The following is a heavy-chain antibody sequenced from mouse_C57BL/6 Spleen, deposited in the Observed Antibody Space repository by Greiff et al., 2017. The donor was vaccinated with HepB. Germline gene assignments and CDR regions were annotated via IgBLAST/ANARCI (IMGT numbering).Heavy chain of an antibody. V-gene: IGHV1-20*01. Sequence: EVKLMESGPELVKPGDSVKISCKASGYSFTGYFMNWVMQSHGKSLEWIGRINPYNGDTFYNQKFKGKATLTVDKSSSTAHMELRSLTSEDSAVYYCARSGSKNYAMDYWGQGTSVTVSS. J-gene: IGHJ4*01. CDR3: ARSGSKNYAMDY. D-gene: IGHD1-1*01. CDR2: INPYNGDT. CDR1: GYSFTGYF.